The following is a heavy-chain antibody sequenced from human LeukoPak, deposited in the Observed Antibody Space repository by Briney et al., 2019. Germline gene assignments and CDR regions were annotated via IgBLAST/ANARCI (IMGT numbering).Heavy chain of an antibody. Sequence: GGSLRLSCAASGFTFSNYAMHWVRQAPGKGLEWVAVMSYDGSNKYYADSVKGRFTISRDNSKRTLDLQMNSLRAEDTAVYHCAREEYGGVYFDYWGQGTLVTVSS. J-gene: IGHJ4*02. CDR3: AREEYGGVYFDY. CDR1: GFTFSNYA. V-gene: IGHV3-30-3*01. D-gene: IGHD2-8*02. CDR2: MSYDGSNK.